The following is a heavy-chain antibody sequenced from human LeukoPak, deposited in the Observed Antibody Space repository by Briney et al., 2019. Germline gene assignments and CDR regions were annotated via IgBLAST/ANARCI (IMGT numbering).Heavy chain of an antibody. D-gene: IGHD6-19*01. J-gene: IGHJ4*02. Sequence: PSQTLSLTCTVSGGSISSGGYYWSWIRQPPGKGLEWIGEIYHSGSTNYNPSLKSRVTISVDKSKNQFSLKLSSVTAADTAVYYCARDSSSGWYRRTQVFDYWGQGTLVTVSS. CDR2: IYHSGST. CDR3: ARDSSSGWYRRTQVFDY. V-gene: IGHV4-30-2*01. CDR1: GGSISSGGYY.